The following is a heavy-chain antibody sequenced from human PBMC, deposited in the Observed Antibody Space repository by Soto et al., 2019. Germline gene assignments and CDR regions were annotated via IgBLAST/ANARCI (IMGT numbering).Heavy chain of an antibody. CDR3: AKGRKDNGSYRTASDS. CDR1: GFTFSTYA. CDR2: LSASGELT. J-gene: IGHJ4*02. V-gene: IGHV3-23*01. D-gene: IGHD1-26*01. Sequence: GGSLRLSCAASGFTFSTYAMSWVRQAPGKGLEWVSSLSASGELTYYADSVKGRFTVSRDNSKHTLYLQMNSLRVEDTAVYYCAKGRKDNGSYRTASDSWGQGTLVTVSS.